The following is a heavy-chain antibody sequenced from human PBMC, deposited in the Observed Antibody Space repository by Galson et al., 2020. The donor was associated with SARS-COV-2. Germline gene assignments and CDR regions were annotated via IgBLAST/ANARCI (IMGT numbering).Heavy chain of an antibody. V-gene: IGHV3-30*04. Sequence: GGSLRLSCAASGFTFSSYAMHWVRQAPGKGLEWVAVISYDGSNKYYADSVKGRFTISRDNSKNTLYLQMNSLTAEDTAVYYCAKEVLDYDSSFFDYWGKGTMVTVSS. J-gene: IGHJ4*02. CDR2: ISYDGSNK. CDR3: AKEVLDYDSSFFDY. D-gene: IGHD3-22*01. CDR1: GFTFSSYA.